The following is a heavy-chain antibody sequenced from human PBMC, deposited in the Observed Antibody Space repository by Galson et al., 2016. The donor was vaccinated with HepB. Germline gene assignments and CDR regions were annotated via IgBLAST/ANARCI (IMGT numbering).Heavy chain of an antibody. V-gene: IGHV3-48*01. CDR2: ISITYGTI. CDR3: VRDPYGGYGY. D-gene: IGHD4/OR15-4a*01. J-gene: IGHJ4*02. CDR1: GSISSAES. Sequence: SLRLSCAVSGSISSAESRNWVRQSPGRGLEWISYISITYGTIHYADSVKGRFTISRDTANNSFYLQMNSLRVEDTAVYYCVRDPYGGYGYWGQGTLVTVSS.